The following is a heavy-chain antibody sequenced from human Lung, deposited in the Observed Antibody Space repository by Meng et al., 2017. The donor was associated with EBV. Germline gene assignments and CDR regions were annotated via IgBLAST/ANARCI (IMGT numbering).Heavy chain of an antibody. CDR2: IWSDGSAK. V-gene: IGHV3-33*01. J-gene: IGHJ5*02. Sequence: QVHLVLSGGGVVQLGRPLVLSCASSGFTFSNHAMHWVRQAPGQGLEWVAAIWSDGSAKYYADSVKGRLTISRDNSNNMMFLQITSLRVEDTAVYYCARGHSSGWNWWFDPWGQGTLVTVSS. CDR1: GFTFSNHA. CDR3: ARGHSSGWNWWFDP. D-gene: IGHD6-19*01.